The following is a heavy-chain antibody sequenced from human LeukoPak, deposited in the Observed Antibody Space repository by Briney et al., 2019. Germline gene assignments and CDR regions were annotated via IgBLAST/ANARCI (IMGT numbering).Heavy chain of an antibody. CDR1: GFTFSNYA. J-gene: IGHJ4*02. CDR3: AKDRSSWYYPFDS. V-gene: IGHV3-23*01. Sequence: PGGSLRLSCEAAGFTFSNYAMSWVRQAPGKGLEWVSGISGSGSGTYYGDSVKGRFTISRDNSKNTLYLQMDSLRAEDTAVYYCAKDRSSWYYPFDSWGQGTLVTVSS. D-gene: IGHD3-3*01. CDR2: ISGSGSGT.